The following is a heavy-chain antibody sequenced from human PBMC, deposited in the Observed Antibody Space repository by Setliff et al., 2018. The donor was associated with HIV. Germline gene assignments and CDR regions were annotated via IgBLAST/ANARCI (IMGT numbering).Heavy chain of an antibody. CDR2: TNAGNGNA. Sequence: ASVQFSCKASGYTFTTYALHWVRQAPGQRLEWMGWTNAGNGNAKYSQKFQGRVTITRDTSASTAYMELSSLTSEDNAVYYCARVACSGGSCYSYFKHWGQGTLVTVSS. CDR1: GYTFTTYA. J-gene: IGHJ1*01. D-gene: IGHD2-15*01. CDR3: ARVACSGGSCYSYFKH. V-gene: IGHV1-3*01.